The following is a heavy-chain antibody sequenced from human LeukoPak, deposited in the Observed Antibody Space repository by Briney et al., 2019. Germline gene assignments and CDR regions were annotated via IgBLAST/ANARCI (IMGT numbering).Heavy chain of an antibody. CDR1: GFTVSSYE. J-gene: IGHJ4*02. Sequence: PGGSLRLSCAASGFTVSSYEMNWVRQAPGKGLQWLSCITPGPIYYADSVKGRFTISRDSAKNSLYLQMNSLRAEDTAVYYYARSGYYYPFDYWGQGTLVTVSS. CDR2: ITPGPI. D-gene: IGHD3-22*01. V-gene: IGHV3-48*03. CDR3: ARSGYYYPFDY.